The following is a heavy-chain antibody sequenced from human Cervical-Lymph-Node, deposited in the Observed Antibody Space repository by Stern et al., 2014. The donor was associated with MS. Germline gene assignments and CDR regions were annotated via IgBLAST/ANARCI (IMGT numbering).Heavy chain of an antibody. J-gene: IGHJ3*02. Sequence: QVQLQESGPGLVKPSQTLSLTCTVSGGSISSGIYYWSWIRQPAGKGLEWIGRIYISGSTNYNPSLKSRVTISADTSKNQFFLKLSSVTAADTAVYYCARDPGGPDAFDIWGQGTMVAVSS. D-gene: IGHD3-16*01. V-gene: IGHV4-61*02. CDR1: GGSISSGIYY. CDR2: IYISGST. CDR3: ARDPGGPDAFDI.